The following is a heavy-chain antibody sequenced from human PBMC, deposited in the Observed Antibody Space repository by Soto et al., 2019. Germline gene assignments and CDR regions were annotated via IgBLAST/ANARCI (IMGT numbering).Heavy chain of an antibody. J-gene: IGHJ5*02. CDR3: ARGAETHIGYCSGGTCYNWFDP. D-gene: IGHD2-15*01. CDR1: GGTFSSYA. Sequence: SVKVYFKASGGTFSSYAISLVRQAPGQGLEWMGGIIPIFGTANYAQKFQGRVTITADESTSTAYMELSSLRSEDTAVYYCARGAETHIGYCSGGTCYNWFDPWGQGTLVTVSS. CDR2: IIPIFGTA. V-gene: IGHV1-69*13.